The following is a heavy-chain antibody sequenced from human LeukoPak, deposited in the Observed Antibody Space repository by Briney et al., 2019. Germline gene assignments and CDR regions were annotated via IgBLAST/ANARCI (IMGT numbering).Heavy chain of an antibody. Sequence: GGFLRLSCAVSGITLSNYGMSWVRQAPGKGLEWVAGISDSGGRTNYADSVKGRFAISRDNPRNTLYLQMNSLRAEDTAVYFCAKRGVVIRVILVGFHKEAYYFDSWGQGALVTVSS. J-gene: IGHJ4*02. CDR1: GITLSNYG. CDR2: ISDSGGRT. CDR3: AKRGVVIRVILVGFHKEAYYFDS. V-gene: IGHV3-23*01. D-gene: IGHD3-22*01.